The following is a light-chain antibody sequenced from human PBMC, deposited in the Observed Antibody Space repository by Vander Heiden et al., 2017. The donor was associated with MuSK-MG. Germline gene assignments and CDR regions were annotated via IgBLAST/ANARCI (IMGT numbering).Light chain of an antibody. Sequence: DSQMTQSPSSLSASIGDRVTITCRASQNIGSYVNWYQQKPGKAPNLLIYAASRLQSGVPSRFSGSGSGTDFTLTISSLQPEDFATYYCQQSFITPRTVGQGTKLQIK. CDR2: AAS. CDR3: QQSFITPRT. CDR1: QNIGSY. V-gene: IGKV1-39*01. J-gene: IGKJ2*01.